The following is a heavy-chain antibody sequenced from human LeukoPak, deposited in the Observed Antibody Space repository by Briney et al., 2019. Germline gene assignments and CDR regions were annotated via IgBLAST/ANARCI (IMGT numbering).Heavy chain of an antibody. D-gene: IGHD5-18*01. CDR3: ARVYSGYSYGLYYYYYMDV. Sequence: LGGSLRLSCAASGFTFSSYWMSWVRQAPGKGLEWVANIKQDGSEKYYVDSVKGRFTISRDNAKNSLYLQMNSLRAEDTAVYYCARVYSGYSYGLYYYYYMDVWGKGTTVTVSS. CDR2: IKQDGSEK. V-gene: IGHV3-7*01. CDR1: GFTFSSYW. J-gene: IGHJ6*03.